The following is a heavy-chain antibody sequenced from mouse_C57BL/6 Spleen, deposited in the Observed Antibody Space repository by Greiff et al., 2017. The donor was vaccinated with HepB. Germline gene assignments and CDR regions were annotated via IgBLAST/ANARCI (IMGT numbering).Heavy chain of an antibody. J-gene: IGHJ2*01. Sequence: VQLQQSGPELVKPGASVKISCKASGYAFSSSWMNWVKQRPGKGLEWIGRIYPGDGDTNYNGKFKGKATLTADKSSSTAYMQLSSLTSEDSAVYLCARRDGWEGDYFDYWGQGTTLTVSS. CDR2: IYPGDGDT. D-gene: IGHD1-2*01. CDR1: GYAFSSSW. CDR3: ARRDGWEGDYFDY. V-gene: IGHV1-82*01.